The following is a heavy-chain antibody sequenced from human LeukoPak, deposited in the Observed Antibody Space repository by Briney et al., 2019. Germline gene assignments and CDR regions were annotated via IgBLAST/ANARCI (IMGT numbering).Heavy chain of an antibody. CDR1: GYTFTGYY. V-gene: IGHV1-2*02. CDR2: INPNSGGT. CDR3: ARDNYYGSGKLYGIDV. J-gene: IGHJ6*01. Sequence: ASVKVSCKASGYTFTGYYMHWVRQASGQGLDWMGWINPNSGGTDYAQKFQGRVTMTRDTSISTAYMELSRLRSNGPAVYYCARDNYYGSGKLYGIDVWGQGTTVTV. D-gene: IGHD3-10*01.